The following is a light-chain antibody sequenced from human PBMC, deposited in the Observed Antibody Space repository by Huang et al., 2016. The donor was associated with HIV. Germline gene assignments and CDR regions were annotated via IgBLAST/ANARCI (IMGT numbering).Light chain of an antibody. Sequence: EIVMTQSPATLSVSPGQRVTLSCRANRSVSTNLAWYQQRHGQAPRLLIYGSSTRPPGIPARFSGSGSGTDFSLTISSLQSEDFALYYCHQYNNWLLSFGGGTRV. CDR1: RSVSTN. CDR3: HQYNNWLLS. CDR2: GSS. J-gene: IGKJ4*01. V-gene: IGKV3-15*01.